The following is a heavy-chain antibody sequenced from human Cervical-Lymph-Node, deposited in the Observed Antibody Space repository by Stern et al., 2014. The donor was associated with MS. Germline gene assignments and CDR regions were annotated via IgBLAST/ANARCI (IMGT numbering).Heavy chain of an antibody. D-gene: IGHD6-19*01. Sequence: QVQLVQSGGGVVQPGRSLRLSCVASGFTFSSHGMHWVRQAPGQGLEWVAASSYEGRTENYADSVKGRFTISRDNSRTTLSLQMTSLRPEDTAVYYCARDVYSSGWNAFDIWGQGTMVTVSS. CDR1: GFTFSSHG. J-gene: IGHJ3*02. CDR2: SSYEGRTE. CDR3: ARDVYSSGWNAFDI. V-gene: IGHV3-30*04.